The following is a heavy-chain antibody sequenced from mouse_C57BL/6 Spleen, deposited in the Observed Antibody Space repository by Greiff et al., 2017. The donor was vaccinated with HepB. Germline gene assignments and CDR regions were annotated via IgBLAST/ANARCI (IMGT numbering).Heavy chain of an antibody. CDR3: ARGYGY. V-gene: IGHV1-81*01. J-gene: IGHJ2*01. Sequence: VQLKESGAELARPGASVKLSCKASGYTFTSYGISWVKQRTGQGLEWIGEIYPRSGNTYYNEKFKGKATLTADKSSSTAYMELRSLTSEDSAVYFCARGYGYWGQGTTLTVSS. CDR1: GYTFTSYG. CDR2: IYPRSGNT. D-gene: IGHD1-1*01.